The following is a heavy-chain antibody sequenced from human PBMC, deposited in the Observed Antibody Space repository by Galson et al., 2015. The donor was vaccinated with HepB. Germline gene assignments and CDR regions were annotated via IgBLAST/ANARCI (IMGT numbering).Heavy chain of an antibody. V-gene: IGHV1-2*06. Sequence: SVKVSCKASGYTFTGYYMHWVRQAPGQGLEWMGRINPNSGGTNYAQKFQGRVTMTRDTSISTAYMELSRLRSDDTAVYYCARDSSYDFWSGYEFDYWGQGTLVTVSS. D-gene: IGHD3-3*01. CDR1: GYTFTGYY. J-gene: IGHJ4*02. CDR3: ARDSSYDFWSGYEFDY. CDR2: INPNSGGT.